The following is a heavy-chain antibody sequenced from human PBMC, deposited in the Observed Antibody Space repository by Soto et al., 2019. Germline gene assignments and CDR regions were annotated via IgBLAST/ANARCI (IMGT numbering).Heavy chain of an antibody. CDR3: ALGPAVAANSYGMAV. Sequence: GASVKVSCKASGYTFTSYGISWVRQAPGQGLEWMGWISAYNGNTNYAQRLQGRVTMTTDASTSTAYMELRSLRSDDTAVYYCALGPAVAANSYGMAVGGQGTKVT. D-gene: IGHD2-15*01. CDR1: GYTFTSYG. J-gene: IGHJ6*02. V-gene: IGHV1-18*01. CDR2: ISAYNGNT.